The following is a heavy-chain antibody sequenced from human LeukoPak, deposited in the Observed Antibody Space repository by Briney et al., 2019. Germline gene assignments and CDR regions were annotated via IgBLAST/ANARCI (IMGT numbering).Heavy chain of an antibody. CDR3: ARGLPITGDYFDY. CDR2: INHSGST. CDR1: GGSFRGYY. J-gene: IGHJ4*02. V-gene: IGHV4-34*01. D-gene: IGHD7-27*01. Sequence: SETLSLTCAVYGGSFRGYYWSWIRQPPGKGLEWIGEINHSGSTNYNPSLKSRVTISVDTSKNQFSLKLSSVTAADTAVYYCARGLPITGDYFDYWGQGTLVTVSS.